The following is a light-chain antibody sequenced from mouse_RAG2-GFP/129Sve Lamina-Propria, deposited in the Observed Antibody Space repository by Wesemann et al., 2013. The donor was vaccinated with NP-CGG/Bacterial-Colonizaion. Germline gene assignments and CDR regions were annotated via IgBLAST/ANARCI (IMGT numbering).Light chain of an antibody. V-gene: IGKV6-14*01. CDR3: LQHWNYPYT. J-gene: IGKJ2*01. CDR2: WAS. CDR1: QDVGTA. Sequence: DIVMTQSHKFMSTSVGDRVSITCKASQDVGTAVAWYQQKPGQSPKLLIYWASNRHTGVPDRFTGSGSGTDFTLTISNVQSEDLADYFCLQHWNYPYTFGGGTKLEIK.